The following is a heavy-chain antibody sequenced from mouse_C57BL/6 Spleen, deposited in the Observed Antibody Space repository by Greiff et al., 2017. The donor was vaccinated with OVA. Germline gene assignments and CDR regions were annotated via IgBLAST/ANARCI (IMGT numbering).Heavy chain of an antibody. CDR2: INPSSGYT. J-gene: IGHJ4*01. D-gene: IGHD2-1*01. CDR3: ERGGYGNYDGDYYAMDY. V-gene: IGHV1-4*01. Sequence: VQLQQSGAELARPGASVKMSCKASGYTFTSYTMHWVKQRPGQGLEWIGYINPSSGYTKYNQKFKDKATLTADKSSSTAYMQLSSLTSEDSAVYYCERGGYGNYDGDYYAMDYWGQGTSVTVSS. CDR1: GYTFTSYT.